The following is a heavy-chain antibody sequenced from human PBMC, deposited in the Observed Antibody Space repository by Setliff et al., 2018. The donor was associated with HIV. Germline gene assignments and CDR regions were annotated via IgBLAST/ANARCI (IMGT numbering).Heavy chain of an antibody. D-gene: IGHD2-15*01. CDR2: IYPGDSDT. J-gene: IGHJ6*02. CDR3: ARLGGICSGGSCTARAYTMDV. Sequence: PGESLKISCKGSGYSFSSYWIGWVRQMPGKGLEWMGIIYPGDSDTRYSQSFQGQVTLAADKSISTAYLQCSSLKASDTAMYDCARLGGICSGGSCTARAYTMDVWGQGTTVTVSS. V-gene: IGHV5-51*01. CDR1: GYSFSSYW.